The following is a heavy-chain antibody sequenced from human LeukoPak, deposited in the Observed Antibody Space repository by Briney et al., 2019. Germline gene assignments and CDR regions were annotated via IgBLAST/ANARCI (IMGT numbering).Heavy chain of an antibody. CDR2: IYHSGST. D-gene: IGHD6-19*01. CDR3: ARGIDTSGWYDY. V-gene: IGHV4-38-2*01. CDR1: GSSINSGYY. Sequence: PSETLSLTCAVSGSSINSGYYWGRIRQPPGKGLEWIGSIYHSGSTYYNPPLKSRVTIPVDTSKNHFSLKLSSVTAADTAVYYCARGIDTSGWYDYWGQGTLVTVSS. J-gene: IGHJ4*02.